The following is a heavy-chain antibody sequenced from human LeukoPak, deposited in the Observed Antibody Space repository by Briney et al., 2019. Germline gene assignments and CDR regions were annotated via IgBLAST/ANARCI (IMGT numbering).Heavy chain of an antibody. J-gene: IGHJ4*02. Sequence: SETLSLTCTVSGGSISSHYWSWIRQPPGKGLEWIGYIYYSGSTNYNPSLKSRVTISVDTSKNQFSLKLSSVTAADTAVYYCARVHYYDSSGYSYFDYWGQGTLVTVSS. CDR1: GGSISSHY. V-gene: IGHV4-59*11. D-gene: IGHD3-22*01. CDR3: ARVHYYDSSGYSYFDY. CDR2: IYYSGST.